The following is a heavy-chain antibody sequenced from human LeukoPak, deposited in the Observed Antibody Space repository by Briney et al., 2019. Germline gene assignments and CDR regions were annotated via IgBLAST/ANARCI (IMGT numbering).Heavy chain of an antibody. V-gene: IGHV3-74*01. CDR3: ATGATGGLWFDP. D-gene: IGHD7-27*01. CDR2: INSGGSST. J-gene: IGHJ5*02. CDR1: GFTFSSYW. Sequence: PGGSLRLSCAASGFTFSSYWMHWVRQAPGKGLVWVSRINSGGSSTSYADSVKGRFTISRDNAKNTLYLQMNSLRAEDTAVYYCATGATGGLWFDPWGQGTLVTVSS.